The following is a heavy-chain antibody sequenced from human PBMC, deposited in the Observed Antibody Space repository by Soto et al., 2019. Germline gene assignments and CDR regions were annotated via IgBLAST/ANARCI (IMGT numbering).Heavy chain of an antibody. Sequence: GGSLRLSCAASGFTFSSYGMHWVRQAPGKGLEWVAVISYDGSNKYYADSVKGRFTISRDNSKNTLYLQMNSLRAEDTAVYYCAKSGGDYYYYMDVWGKGTTVTVSS. D-gene: IGHD6-25*01. J-gene: IGHJ6*03. CDR2: ISYDGSNK. CDR3: AKSGGDYYYYMDV. V-gene: IGHV3-30*18. CDR1: GFTFSSYG.